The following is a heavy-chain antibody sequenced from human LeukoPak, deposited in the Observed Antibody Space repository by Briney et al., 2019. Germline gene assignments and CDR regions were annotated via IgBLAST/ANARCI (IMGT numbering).Heavy chain of an antibody. V-gene: IGHV3-64*01. CDR2: ISSNGGST. D-gene: IGHD3-3*01. CDR1: GYTFSSYA. Sequence: GGSLRLSCAASGYTFSSYAMHWVRQAPGEGLEYVSAISSNGGSTYYANSVKGIFTISRDNSKNTLYLQMGSLRAEDMAVYYCARSMLRILEWLPVDYWGQGTLVTVSS. CDR3: ARSMLRILEWLPVDY. J-gene: IGHJ4*02.